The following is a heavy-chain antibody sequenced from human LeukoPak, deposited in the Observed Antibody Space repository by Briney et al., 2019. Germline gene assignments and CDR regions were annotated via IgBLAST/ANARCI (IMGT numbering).Heavy chain of an antibody. V-gene: IGHV5-51*01. CDR2: IYPGDSDT. CDR1: GYSFTSYW. CDR3: ARHMMGPCCSGGSCQPTGDWYMDV. D-gene: IGHD2-15*01. J-gene: IGHJ6*03. Sequence: GESLKISCKGSGYSFTSYWIGWVRQMPGKGLEWMGIIYPGDSDTRYSPSFQGQVTISADKSISTAYLQWSSLKASDTAMYYCARHMMGPCCSGGSCQPTGDWYMDVWGKGTTVTVSS.